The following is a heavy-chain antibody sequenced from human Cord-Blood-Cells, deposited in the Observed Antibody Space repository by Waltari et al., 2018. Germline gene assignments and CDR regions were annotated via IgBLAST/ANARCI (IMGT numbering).Heavy chain of an antibody. D-gene: IGHD3-16*01. CDR3: ARDPGRGIGYAFDI. CDR1: GGTFSSYA. CDR2: IIPIFVTA. V-gene: IGHV1-69*01. Sequence: QVQLVQSGAEVKKPGSSVKVSCKASGGTFSSYAISWVRQEPGQGLEWMGGIIPIFVTANYAQKCQGRVTITADESTSTAYMELSSLRSEDTAVYYCARDPGRGIGYAFDIWGQGTMVTVSS. J-gene: IGHJ3*02.